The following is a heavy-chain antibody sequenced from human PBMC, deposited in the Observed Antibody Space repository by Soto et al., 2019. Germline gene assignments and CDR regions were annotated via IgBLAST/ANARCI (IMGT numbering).Heavy chain of an antibody. J-gene: IGHJ6*02. CDR2: IWYDGGNK. Sequence: GGSLRLSCAASGFTFSNFGMHWVRQGPGKGLEWVAVIWYDGGNKYYADSVKGRFTISRDNSKNTIYLQMNSLRAEDTAVYYCARRKLSGSPYKYNFYYAVDVWGQGNTVTVS. D-gene: IGHD3-3*01. CDR3: ARRKLSGSPYKYNFYYAVDV. V-gene: IGHV3-33*01. CDR1: GFTFSNFG.